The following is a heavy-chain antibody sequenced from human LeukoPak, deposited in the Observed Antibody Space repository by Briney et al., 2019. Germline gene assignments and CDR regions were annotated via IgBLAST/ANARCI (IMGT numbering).Heavy chain of an antibody. V-gene: IGHV3-48*03. J-gene: IGHJ3*02. D-gene: IGHD3-10*01. CDR1: GFTFSSYE. CDR2: ISSSGTTI. Sequence: PGGSLRLSCAASGFTFSSYETNWVRQAPGQGLEWVSYISSSGTTIYYADSVKGRFTISRDNSKNTLYLQMNSLRAEDTAVYYCAKARVMLLWFGNDAFDIWGQGTMVTVSS. CDR3: AKARVMLLWFGNDAFDI.